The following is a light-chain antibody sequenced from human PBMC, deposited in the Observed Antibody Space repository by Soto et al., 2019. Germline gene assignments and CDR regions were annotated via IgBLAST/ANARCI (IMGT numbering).Light chain of an antibody. CDR2: GTS. V-gene: IGKV3-20*01. Sequence: ELVLTQSPGTLSLSPGERATLSCRASQSVTSSYLAWYQQKPGQAPRLLIYGTSNRATGIPDRFSGSGSGTDFTLTISRLEPEDFAVYYCQQYGSSFTFGPGTKVEIK. CDR1: QSVTSSY. CDR3: QQYGSSFT. J-gene: IGKJ3*01.